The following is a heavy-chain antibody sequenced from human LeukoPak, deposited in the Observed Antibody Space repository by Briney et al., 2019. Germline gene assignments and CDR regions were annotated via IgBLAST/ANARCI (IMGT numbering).Heavy chain of an antibody. CDR2: IYQSGST. V-gene: IGHV4-38-2*02. CDR1: SYSISRGYY. Sequence: SETLSLTCSVSSYSISRGYYWGWIRQSPGKGLEWIGNIYQSGSTSYNPSLKSRVTISLDMSKNQFSLKLSSVAAADTAVYYCVREGPIRFLEQIDYWGQGTLVTVSS. CDR3: VREGPIRFLEQIDY. J-gene: IGHJ4*02. D-gene: IGHD3-3*01.